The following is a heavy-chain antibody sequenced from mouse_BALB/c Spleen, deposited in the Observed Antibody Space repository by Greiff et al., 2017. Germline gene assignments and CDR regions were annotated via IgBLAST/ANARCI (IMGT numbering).Heavy chain of an antibody. V-gene: IGHV1S137*01. CDR1: GYTFTDYA. D-gene: IGHD1-1*01. J-gene: IGHJ4*01. Sequence: QVQLQQSGAELVRPGVSVKISCKGSGYTFTDYAMHWVKQSHAKSLEWIGVISTYYGDASYNQKFKGKATMTVDKSASTAYMELPRLTSEDSANYYVEKDGDYYGSSPYYYAMDYWGQGTSVTVSS. CDR3: EKDGDYYGSSPYYYAMDY. CDR2: ISTYYGDA.